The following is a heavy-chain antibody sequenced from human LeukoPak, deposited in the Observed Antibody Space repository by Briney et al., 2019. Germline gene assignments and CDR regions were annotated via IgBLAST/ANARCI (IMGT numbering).Heavy chain of an antibody. Sequence: GGSLRLSCAASGFTFSSYAMHWVRQAPGKGLEWVAVISYDGSNKYYADSVKGRFTISRDNSKNTLYLQMNSLRAEDTAVYYCARGGQLERPDYNWFDPWGQGTLVTVSS. CDR3: ARGGQLERPDYNWFDP. CDR1: GFTFSSYA. CDR2: ISYDGSNK. D-gene: IGHD1-1*01. V-gene: IGHV3-30-3*01. J-gene: IGHJ5*02.